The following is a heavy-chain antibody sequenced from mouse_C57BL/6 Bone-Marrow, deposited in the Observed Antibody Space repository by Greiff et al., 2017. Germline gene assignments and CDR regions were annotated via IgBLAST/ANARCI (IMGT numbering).Heavy chain of an antibody. D-gene: IGHD3-2*02. V-gene: IGHV1-50*01. CDR2: IDPSDSYT. CDR3: ARQAAQATLAY. CDR1: GYTFTSYW. J-gene: IGHJ3*01. Sequence: QVQLQQPGAELVKPGASVKLSCKASGYTFTSYWMQWVKQRPGQGLEWIGEIDPSDSYTNYNQKFKGKATLTVDTSSSTAYMQLSSLTSEDSAVYYCARQAAQATLAYWGQGTLVTVSA.